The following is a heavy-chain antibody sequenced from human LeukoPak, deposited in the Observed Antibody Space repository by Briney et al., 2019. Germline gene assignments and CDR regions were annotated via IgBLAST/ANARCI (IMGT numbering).Heavy chain of an antibody. V-gene: IGHV3-23*01. CDR3: AKRGYYYDSSGYYYFDY. CDR2: ISGSGRST. Sequence: GGSLRLSCSASGFTFSTHAMSWVRQAPGKGLEWVSVISGSGRSTYYADSVKGRFTISRDNSKNTLYLQMNSLRAEDTALNYCAKRGYYYDSSGYYYFDYWGQGTLVTVSS. J-gene: IGHJ4*02. CDR1: GFTFSTHA. D-gene: IGHD3-22*01.